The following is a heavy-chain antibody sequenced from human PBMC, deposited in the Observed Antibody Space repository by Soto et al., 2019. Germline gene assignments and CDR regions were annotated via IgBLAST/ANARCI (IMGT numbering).Heavy chain of an antibody. J-gene: IGHJ6*02. CDR1: GFFFSSYT. CDR2: INSLSTSK. Sequence: PGGSLRLSCAASGFFFSSYTMNWVRQAPGKGLEWISSINSLSTSKYYADSLKGRCTISRDNAKNSLFLQIDSLRAEDTAIYYCARVLSGYARTSQRGSDAWGQGTTVTVSS. V-gene: IGHV3-21*01. D-gene: IGHD3-22*01. CDR3: ARVLSGYARTSQRGSDA.